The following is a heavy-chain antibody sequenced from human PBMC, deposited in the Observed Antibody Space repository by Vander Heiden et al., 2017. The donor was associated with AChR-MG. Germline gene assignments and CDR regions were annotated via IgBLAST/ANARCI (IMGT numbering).Heavy chain of an antibody. D-gene: IGHD2-2*02. CDR1: GYTFTAYY. V-gene: IGHV1-2*02. CDR3: ARAFCSTTSCYTEDYYYYGLDV. CDR2: INPINGDT. J-gene: IGHJ6*02. Sequence: QVQLVPSGAEVKKPGASVQVSCTASGYTFTAYYLPWMRQAPGQGLQWMAWINPINGDTNYSQKFQGRVTMTRDRSISSAYMELSSLTSDDTAVYYCARAFCSTTSCYTEDYYYYGLDVWGQGTTVTVSS.